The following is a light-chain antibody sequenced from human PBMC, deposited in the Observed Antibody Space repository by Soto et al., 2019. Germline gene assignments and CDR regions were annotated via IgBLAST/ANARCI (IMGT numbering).Light chain of an antibody. CDR1: QSLVHSDGIAY. CDR3: MQGTHWPIT. Sequence: DGVSSETAKSLAVTLRQPTAISWRSNQSLVHSDGIAYFSWFQQRPGRSPRRLIYKVSNRDSGVPARFSGSGSGTDFALKISRVEAEYVGVYYCMQGTHWPITFAQGTRLEI. CDR2: KVS. J-gene: IGKJ5*01. V-gene: IGKV2-30*02.